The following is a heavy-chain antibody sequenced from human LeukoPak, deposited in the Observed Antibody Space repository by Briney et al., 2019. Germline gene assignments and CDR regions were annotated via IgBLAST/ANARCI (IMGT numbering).Heavy chain of an antibody. CDR1: GESFSVYY. CDR2: INHSGST. J-gene: IGHJ5*01. Sequence: SETLSLTCAVYGESFSVYYWSWICQPPGKGLEWIGEINHSGSTNYNPSLKSRVTISVDTSKNQFSLKLTSVTVADTAVYYCARVSALPSAPGSWFDPWGQGTLVTVSS. CDR3: ARVSALPSAPGSWFDP. D-gene: IGHD6-13*01. V-gene: IGHV4-34*01.